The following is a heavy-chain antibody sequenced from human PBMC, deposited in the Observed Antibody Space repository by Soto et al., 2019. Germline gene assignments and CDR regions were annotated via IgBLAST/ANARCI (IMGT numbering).Heavy chain of an antibody. CDR1: GGSISSSSYY. CDR2: IYYSGST. CDR3: RVWDGDASFYYYYGMDF. V-gene: IGHV4-39*01. D-gene: IGHD4-17*01. J-gene: IGHJ6*02. Sequence: QLQLQESGPGLVKPSETLSLTCTVSGGSISSSSYYWGWIGQPPGKGLEWIGSIYYSGSTYYNPSLKSRVTISVDTSNNQFSLRPSSVTAADTAVYYCRVWDGDASFYYYYGMDFWGQGTTVTVSS.